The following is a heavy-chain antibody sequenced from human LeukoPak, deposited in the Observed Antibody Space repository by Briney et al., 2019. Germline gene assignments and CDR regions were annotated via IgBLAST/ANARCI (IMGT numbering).Heavy chain of an antibody. Sequence: SETLSLTCTVSGGSISSYYWSWIRQPAGKGLECIWRIYTSGSTNYNPSLKSRVTMSVDTSKNQFSLKLSSVTAADTAVYYCARVPSDYYGRDDAFDIWGQGTMVTVSS. CDR2: IYTSGST. CDR1: GGSISSYY. V-gene: IGHV4-4*07. CDR3: ARVPSDYYGRDDAFDI. J-gene: IGHJ3*02. D-gene: IGHD3-10*01.